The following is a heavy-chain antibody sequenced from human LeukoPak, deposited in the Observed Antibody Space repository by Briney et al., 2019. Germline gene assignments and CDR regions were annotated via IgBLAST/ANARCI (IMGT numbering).Heavy chain of an antibody. CDR2: LNQDGSGQ. Sequence: GGSLRLSCAASGFPFSDYYMSWVRQTPGKGLEWVANLNQDGSGQYYAASLKGRFIISRDNAKNLVFLQLNSLRAEDTAVYYCARDGSFLIGDSWGQGTLVTVSS. CDR3: ARDGSFLIGDS. J-gene: IGHJ5*01. CDR1: GFPFSDYY. D-gene: IGHD2/OR15-2a*01. V-gene: IGHV3-7*01.